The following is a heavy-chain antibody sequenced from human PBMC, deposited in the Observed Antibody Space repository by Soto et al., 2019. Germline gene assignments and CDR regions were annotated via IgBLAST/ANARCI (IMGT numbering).Heavy chain of an antibody. CDR3: AREGDDYCSGTRCFHYYGLDV. CDR2: IEYNAKNR. CDR1: GFTFNSYG. D-gene: IGHD2-15*01. V-gene: IGHV3-33*05. J-gene: IGHJ6*02. Sequence: QVQLVESGGGVVQPGTSLRLSCTASGFTFNSYGIHWVRQAPGKGLEWLDLIEYNAKNRFYADSVKGRFSISRDNSRNTVYLHVNGLRAEDTAVYYCAREGDDYCSGTRCFHYYGLDVCGQGTTVIVSS.